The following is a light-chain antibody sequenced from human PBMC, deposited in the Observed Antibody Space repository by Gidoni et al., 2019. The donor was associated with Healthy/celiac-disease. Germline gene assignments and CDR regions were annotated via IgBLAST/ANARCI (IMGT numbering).Light chain of an antibody. CDR3: MQALQTPVT. CDR2: LGS. Sequence: AFISCRSSQSLLHSNGYNYLDWYLQKPGQSPQLLIYLGSNRASGVPDRFSGSGSGTDFTLKISRVEAEDVGVYYCMQALQTPVTFGQGTRLEIK. V-gene: IGKV2-28*01. J-gene: IGKJ5*01. CDR1: QSLLHSNGYNY.